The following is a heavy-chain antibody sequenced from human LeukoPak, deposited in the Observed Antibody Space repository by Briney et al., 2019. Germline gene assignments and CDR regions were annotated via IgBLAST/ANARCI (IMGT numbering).Heavy chain of an antibody. CDR1: GGTFSSYA. V-gene: IGHV1-69*13. Sequence: GASVKVSCKASGGTFSSYAISWVRQAPGQGLEWMGGIIPIFGTANYAQKFQGRVTITADESTSTAYMELSSLRSEDTAVYYCATVTAAAGLYYFDYWGQGTLVTVSS. D-gene: IGHD6-13*01. CDR3: ATVTAAAGLYYFDY. J-gene: IGHJ4*02. CDR2: IIPIFGTA.